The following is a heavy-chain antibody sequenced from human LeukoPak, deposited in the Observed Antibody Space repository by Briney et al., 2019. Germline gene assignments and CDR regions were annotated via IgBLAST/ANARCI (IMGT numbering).Heavy chain of an antibody. CDR3: ARVAVDSYGSGSYRYFDY. CDR1: GGSISSYY. J-gene: IGHJ4*02. V-gene: IGHV4-59*01. CDR2: IYYSGST. Sequence: SETLSLTCTVSGGSISSYYWSWIRQPPGKGLEWIGYIYYSGSTNYNPSLKSRVTISVDTSKNQFSLKLSSVTAADTAVYCCARVAVDSYGSGSYRYFDYWGQGTLVTVSS. D-gene: IGHD3-10*01.